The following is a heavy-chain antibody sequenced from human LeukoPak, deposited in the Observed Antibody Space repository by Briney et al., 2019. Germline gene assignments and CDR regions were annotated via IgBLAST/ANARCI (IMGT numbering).Heavy chain of an antibody. Sequence: SETLSLTCAVYGGSFSGYYWSWIRQPPGKGLEWIGEINHSGSTNYNPSLKSRVTISVDTSKNQFSLKPSSVTAADTAVYYCARGRPIAGYYYYYGMDVWGQGTTVTVSS. V-gene: IGHV4-34*01. CDR2: INHSGST. CDR1: GGSFSGYY. D-gene: IGHD1-26*01. J-gene: IGHJ6*02. CDR3: ARGRPIAGYYYYYGMDV.